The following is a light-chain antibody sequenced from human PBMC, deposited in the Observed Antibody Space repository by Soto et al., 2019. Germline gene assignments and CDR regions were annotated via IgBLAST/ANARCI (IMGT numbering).Light chain of an antibody. V-gene: IGKV1-5*01. CDR3: QQYETFSGT. Sequence: DIQMTQSASTPSASVGDRVSITCRASQSISSWLAWYQQKPGKAPKLLIYDASSLESGVPSRFSGSGSGTKFTLTIASLQPDDFATYYCQQYETFSGTFGPGTKVDIK. CDR2: DAS. CDR1: QSISSW. J-gene: IGKJ1*01.